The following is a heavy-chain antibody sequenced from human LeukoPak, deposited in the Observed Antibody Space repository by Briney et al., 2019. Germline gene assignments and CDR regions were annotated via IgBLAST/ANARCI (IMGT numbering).Heavy chain of an antibody. CDR3: ARDPTYYDFWSGYPYYFDY. J-gene: IGHJ4*02. CDR2: INPNSGGT. D-gene: IGHD3-3*01. V-gene: IGHV1-2*02. CDR1: GYTFTGYY. Sequence: GASVKVSCKASGYTFTGYYMHWVRQAPGQGLEWMGWINPNSGGTNYAQKFQGRVTMTGDTSISTAYMELSRLRSDDTAVYYCARDPTYYDFWSGYPYYFDYWGQGTLVTVSS.